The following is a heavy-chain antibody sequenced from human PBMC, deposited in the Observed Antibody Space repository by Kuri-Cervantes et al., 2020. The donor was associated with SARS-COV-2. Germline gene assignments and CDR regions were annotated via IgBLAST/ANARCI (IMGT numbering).Heavy chain of an antibody. CDR3: ARLVFVDAFDI. V-gene: IGHV3-11*06. D-gene: IGHD2-2*01. Sequence: LSLTCAASGYTFIYSHMSWIRQAPGKGLEWVSYISSDSSHTNNAESVKGRVTISRDNAKNSLYLQMNSLRAEDTAVYYCARLVFVDAFDIWGQGTMVTVSS. CDR1: GYTFIYSH. J-gene: IGHJ3*02. CDR2: ISSDSSHT.